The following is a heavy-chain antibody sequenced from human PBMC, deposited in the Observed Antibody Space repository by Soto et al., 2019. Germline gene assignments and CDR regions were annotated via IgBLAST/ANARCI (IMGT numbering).Heavy chain of an antibody. Sequence: GGSLRLSCAASGFTFSSYAMSWVRQAPGKGLEWVSAITGSGGSTYYADSVKGRFTISRDNSKNTLYLQMNSLRAEDMAVYYCARFMTTVTSNFDYWGQGTLVTVS. CDR1: GFTFSSYA. D-gene: IGHD4-4*01. J-gene: IGHJ4*02. V-gene: IGHV3-23*01. CDR2: ITGSGGST. CDR3: ARFMTTVTSNFDY.